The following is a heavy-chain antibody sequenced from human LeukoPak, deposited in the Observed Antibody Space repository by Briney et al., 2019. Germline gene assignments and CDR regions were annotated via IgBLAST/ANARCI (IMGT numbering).Heavy chain of an antibody. CDR1: GYTFTSYG. CDR2: MSAYNGNT. J-gene: IGHJ4*02. V-gene: IGHV1-18*01. CDR3: ARDYYDSSGYYYVGWDY. Sequence: ASVKVSCKASGYTFTSYGISWVRQAPGQGLEWVGWMSAYNGNTNYAQKPQGRVTMTADTSTSTAYMELRSLRSDDTAVYYCARDYYDSSGYYYVGWDYWGQGTLVTVSS. D-gene: IGHD3-22*01.